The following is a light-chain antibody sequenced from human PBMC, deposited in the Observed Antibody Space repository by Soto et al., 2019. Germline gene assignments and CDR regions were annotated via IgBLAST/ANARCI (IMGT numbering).Light chain of an antibody. J-gene: IGLJ1*01. Sequence: QSALTQPASVSGSPGQSITISCTGTSCDIGRYNFVSWYQQHPGKAPKLLVYEVTNRPSGVSNRFSGSKSGNTASLTIFGLQTEDEADYYCSSYTSVTTFVVFGTGTKVTVL. CDR3: SSYTSVTTFVV. CDR2: EVT. V-gene: IGLV2-14*01. CDR1: SCDIGRYNF.